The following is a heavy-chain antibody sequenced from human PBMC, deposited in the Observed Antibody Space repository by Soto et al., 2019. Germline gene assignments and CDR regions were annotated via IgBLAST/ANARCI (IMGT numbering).Heavy chain of an antibody. Sequence: QVQLVQSGAEVKKPGASVKVSCKASGYTFTSYAMHWVRQAPGQRLEWMGWINAGNGHTKYSQKFQGRVTITRDTSASTAYMELSSLRSEDTAVYYCARPGNGMDVWGQGTTVTVSS. CDR2: INAGNGHT. D-gene: IGHD1-26*01. J-gene: IGHJ6*02. CDR1: GYTFTSYA. V-gene: IGHV1-3*01. CDR3: ARPGNGMDV.